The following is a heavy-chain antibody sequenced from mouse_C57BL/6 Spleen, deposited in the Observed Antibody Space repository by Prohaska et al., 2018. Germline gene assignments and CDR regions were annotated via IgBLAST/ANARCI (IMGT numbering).Heavy chain of an antibody. Sequence: GASVKISCKASGYSFTGYCMNWVKQSPEKSLEWIGEINPSTGGTTYNQKFKAKATLTVDKSSSTAYMQLKSLTSEDSAVYYCATIYYDYDGAYWGQGTLVTVSA. CDR1: GYSFTGYC. CDR3: ATIYYDYDGAY. J-gene: IGHJ3*01. D-gene: IGHD2-4*01. V-gene: IGHV1-42*01. CDR2: INPSTGGT.